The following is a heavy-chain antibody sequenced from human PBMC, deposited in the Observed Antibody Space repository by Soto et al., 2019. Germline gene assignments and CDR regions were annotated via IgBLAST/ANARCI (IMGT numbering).Heavy chain of an antibody. Sequence: EVQLVESGGGLVQPGGSLRLSCAASGFTFSSDWMNWVRQSPGKGLEWVSRIISGGSRVSYADSVKGRFTITRDNAKNTLYLEMHSLTADDTSVYYCARERTSKVGIDIWGQGTTVTVSS. CDR1: GFTFSSDW. J-gene: IGHJ6*02. V-gene: IGHV3-74*01. CDR2: IISGGSRV. CDR3: ARERTSKVGIDI.